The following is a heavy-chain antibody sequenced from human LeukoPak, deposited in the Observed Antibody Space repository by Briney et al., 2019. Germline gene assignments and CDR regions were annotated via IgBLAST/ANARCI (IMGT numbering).Heavy chain of an antibody. CDR1: GYSFTSYW. CDR3: ARHGANYGVDGGFTDY. J-gene: IGHJ4*02. V-gene: IGHV5-51*01. CDR2: IYPGDSDT. D-gene: IGHD3-10*01. Sequence: GESLKISCKGSGYSFTSYWIGWVRQMPGKGLEWMGIIYPGDSDTRYSPSFQGQVTISADKSISTAYLQWSSLKASDTAMYYCARHGANYGVDGGFTDYWGQGTLVTVSS.